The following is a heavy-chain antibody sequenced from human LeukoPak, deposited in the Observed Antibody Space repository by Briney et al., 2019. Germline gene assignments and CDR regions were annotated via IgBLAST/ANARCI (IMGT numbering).Heavy chain of an antibody. CDR1: GGSISSYY. V-gene: IGHV4-59*01. CDR3: ARSYITMVRGGSWFDP. J-gene: IGHJ5*02. CDR2: IYYSGST. D-gene: IGHD3-10*01. Sequence: SETLSLTCTVSGGSISSYYWSWIRQLPGKGLEWIGYIYYSGSTNYNPSLKSRVTISVDTSKNQFSLKLSSVTAADTAVYYWARSYITMVRGGSWFDPWGQGTLVTVSS.